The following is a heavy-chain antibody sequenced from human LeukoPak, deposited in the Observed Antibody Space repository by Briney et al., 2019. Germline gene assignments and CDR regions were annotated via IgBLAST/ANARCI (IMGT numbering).Heavy chain of an antibody. Sequence: SQTLSLTCAISGDSVSSNSAAWHWIRQSPSRGLEWLGRTYYRSKWYYDYAVAVKSRISINPDTSKNQFSLKLSSVTPEDTAVYYCARDPVGGSTIFDYWGQGTLVTVSS. J-gene: IGHJ4*02. CDR3: ARDPVGGSTIFDY. V-gene: IGHV6-1*01. CDR2: TYYRSKWYY. CDR1: GDSVSSNSAA. D-gene: IGHD1-26*01.